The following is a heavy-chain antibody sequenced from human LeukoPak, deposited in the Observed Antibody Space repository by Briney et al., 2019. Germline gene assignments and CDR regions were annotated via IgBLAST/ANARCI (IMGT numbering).Heavy chain of an antibody. CDR3: ARGNSYFDY. Sequence: GGSLRLSCAASGFTFSSYSMNWVRQAPGKGLEWVSGINWNGGSTGYADSVKGRFTISRDNAKNSLYLQMNSLRAEDTALYYCARGNSYFDYWGQGTLVTVSS. CDR1: GFTFSSYS. J-gene: IGHJ4*02. V-gene: IGHV3-20*04. D-gene: IGHD2/OR15-2a*01. CDR2: INWNGGST.